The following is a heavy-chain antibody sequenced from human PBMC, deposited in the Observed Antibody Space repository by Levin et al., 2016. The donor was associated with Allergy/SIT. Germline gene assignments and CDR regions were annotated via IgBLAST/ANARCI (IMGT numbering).Heavy chain of an antibody. Sequence: WVRQAPGQGLEWMGWINPNSGGTNYAQKFQGRVTMTRDTSISTAYMELSRLRSDDTAVYYCARHGDYTGWGQGTLVTVSS. CDR2: INPNSGGT. V-gene: IGHV1-2*02. CDR3: ARHGDYTG. J-gene: IGHJ4*02. D-gene: IGHD4-17*01.